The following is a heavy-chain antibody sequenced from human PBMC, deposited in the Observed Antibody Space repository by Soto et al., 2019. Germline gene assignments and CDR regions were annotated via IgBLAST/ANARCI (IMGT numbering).Heavy chain of an antibody. CDR2: IYHSGST. CDR1: GGSISSGGYS. D-gene: IGHD6-13*01. V-gene: IGHV4-30-2*01. J-gene: IGHJ4*02. Sequence: SETLSLTCAVSGGSISSGGYSWIWIRQPPGKGLEWIGYIYHSGSTYYNPSLKSRVTISVDRSKNQFSLKLSSVTAADTAVYYCARGIRSAAAHFDYWGQGTLVTVSS. CDR3: ARGIRSAAAHFDY.